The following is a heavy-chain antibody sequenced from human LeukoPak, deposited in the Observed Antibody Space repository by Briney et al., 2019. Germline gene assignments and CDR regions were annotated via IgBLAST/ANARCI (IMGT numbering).Heavy chain of an antibody. Sequence: ASVKVSCKASGYTFTSYDINWVRQATGQGLEWMGWMNPNSGNTGYAQKFQGRVTITTNTSISTAYMELSSLRSEETAVYYCARDWSVVVTAIDYYYYYGMDVGGQGTTVSVSS. CDR1: GYTFTSYD. J-gene: IGHJ6*02. CDR3: ARDWSVVVTAIDYYYYYGMDV. D-gene: IGHD2-21*02. CDR2: MNPNSGNT. V-gene: IGHV1-8*03.